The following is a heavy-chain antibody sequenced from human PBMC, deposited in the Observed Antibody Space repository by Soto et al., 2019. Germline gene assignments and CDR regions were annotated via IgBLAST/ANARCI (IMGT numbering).Heavy chain of an antibody. CDR3: AKVIVLGASTLEY. D-gene: IGHD6-6*01. CDR1: GFMFNHYA. CDR2: ISGSTGTT. V-gene: IGHV3-23*01. Sequence: EQVLESGGGLVQPGGSLRLSCEASGFMFNHYAMAWVRQTPGKGLEWVSVISGSTGTTYYADSVKGRFTISRDNSKNTVHLQMNSLRVEDSALYSCAKVIVLGASTLEYWGPGTRVTVSS. J-gene: IGHJ4*02.